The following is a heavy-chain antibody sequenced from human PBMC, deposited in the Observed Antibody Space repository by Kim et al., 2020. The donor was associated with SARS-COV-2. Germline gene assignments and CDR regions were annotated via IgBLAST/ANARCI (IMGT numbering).Heavy chain of an antibody. Sequence: YADSVKGRFTISRDNSKNTLYLQMNSLRAEDTAVYDCARDAGIAVAPFDYWGQGTLVTVSS. V-gene: IGHV3-30*01. D-gene: IGHD6-19*01. J-gene: IGHJ4*02. CDR3: ARDAGIAVAPFDY.